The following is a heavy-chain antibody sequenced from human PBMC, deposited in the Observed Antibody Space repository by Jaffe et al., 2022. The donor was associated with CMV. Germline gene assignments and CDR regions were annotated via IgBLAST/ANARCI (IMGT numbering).Heavy chain of an antibody. CDR3: ARTPVTVGDDYYYYMDV. V-gene: IGHV4-39*01. D-gene: IGHD3-16*01. Sequence: QLQLQESGPGLVKPSETLSLTCTVSGGSISSSSYYWGWIRQPPGKGLEWIGSIYYSGSTYYNPSLKSRVTISVDTSKNQFSLKLSSVTAADTAVYYCARTPVTVGDDYYYYMDVWGKGTTVTVSS. CDR1: GGSISSSSYY. CDR2: IYYSGST. J-gene: IGHJ6*03.